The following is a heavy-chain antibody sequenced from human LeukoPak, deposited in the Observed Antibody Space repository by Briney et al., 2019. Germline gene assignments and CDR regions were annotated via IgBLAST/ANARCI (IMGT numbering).Heavy chain of an antibody. CDR3: AREVDYYDISGYAAFAFDI. Sequence: SESLCLTCAVPVGSLSSSRDCGGWVRQPAGEGLGWLGCIYYSGSTYYNPSLKSRVTISVDTSKNQFSLKLSSVTAADTAVYYCAREVDYYDISGYAAFAFDIWGRGTMVTVSS. V-gene: IGHV4-39*07. CDR1: VGSLSSSRDC. CDR2: IYYSGST. D-gene: IGHD3-22*01. J-gene: IGHJ3*02.